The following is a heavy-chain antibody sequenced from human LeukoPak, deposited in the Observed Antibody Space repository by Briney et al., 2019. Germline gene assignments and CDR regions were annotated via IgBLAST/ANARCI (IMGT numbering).Heavy chain of an antibody. V-gene: IGHV3-66*01. CDR1: GFTVSSNY. CDR3: TREEAAYTPYGMDV. D-gene: IGHD3-16*01. J-gene: IGHJ6*02. Sequence: GGSLRLSCAASGFTVSSNYMSWVRQAPGEGLEWVSVIYSGGSTYYADSVKGRFTISRDNSKNTLYLQMNSLRAEDTAVYYCTREEAAYTPYGMDVWGQGTTVTVSS. CDR2: IYSGGST.